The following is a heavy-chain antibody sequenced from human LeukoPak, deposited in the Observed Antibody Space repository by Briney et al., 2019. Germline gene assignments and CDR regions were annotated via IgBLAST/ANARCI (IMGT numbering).Heavy chain of an antibody. V-gene: IGHV3-30*04. Sequence: GGSLRLSCAASGFTFSSYAMHWVRQAPGKGLEWVAVISYDGSNKYYADSVKGRFTISRDNSKNTLYLQMNSLRAEDTAVYYCAREGSSGGSYKYYYYYYYMDVWGKGTTVTVSS. D-gene: IGHD1-26*01. CDR2: ISYDGSNK. J-gene: IGHJ6*03. CDR3: AREGSSGGSYKYYYYYYYMDV. CDR1: GFTFSSYA.